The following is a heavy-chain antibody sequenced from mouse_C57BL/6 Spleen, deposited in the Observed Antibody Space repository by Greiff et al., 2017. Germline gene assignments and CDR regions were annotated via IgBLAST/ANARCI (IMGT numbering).Heavy chain of an antibody. Sequence: EVKVVESGGGLVQPGGSLKLSCAASGFTFSDYYMSWVRQTPEKRLEWVAYISNGGGSTYYPDTVKGRFTISRDNAKNTLYLQMSRLKSEDTAMXYCARHGTANSLDYWGQGTTLTVSS. CDR3: ARHGTANSLDY. CDR1: GFTFSDYY. V-gene: IGHV5-12*01. CDR2: ISNGGGST. J-gene: IGHJ2*01. D-gene: IGHD3-3*01.